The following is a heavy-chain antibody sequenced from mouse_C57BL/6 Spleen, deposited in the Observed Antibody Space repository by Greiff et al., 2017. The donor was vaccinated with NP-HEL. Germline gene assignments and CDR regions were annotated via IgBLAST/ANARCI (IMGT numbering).Heavy chain of an antibody. CDR3: AREEYYGSSYEWYFDV. V-gene: IGHV1-53*01. CDR1: GYTFTSYW. Sequence: QVQLQQPGTELVKPGASVKLSCKASGYTFTSYWMHWVKQRPGQGLEWIGNINPSNGGTNYNEKFKSKATLTVDKSSSTAYMQLSSLTSEDSAVYYCAREEYYGSSYEWYFDVWGTGTTVTVSS. CDR2: INPSNGGT. J-gene: IGHJ1*03. D-gene: IGHD1-1*01.